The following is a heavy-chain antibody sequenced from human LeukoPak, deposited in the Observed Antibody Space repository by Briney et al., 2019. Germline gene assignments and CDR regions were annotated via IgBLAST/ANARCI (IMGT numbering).Heavy chain of an antibody. CDR3: ARALHPIFGVVISLYFDY. Sequence: ASVKVSCKASGYTFTGYYMHWVRQGPGQGLEWMGWINPNSGGTNYAQKFQGRVTMTRDTSISRAYMELSRLRSDDTAVYYCARALHPIFGVVISLYFDYWGQGTLVTVSS. V-gene: IGHV1-2*02. D-gene: IGHD3-3*01. J-gene: IGHJ4*02. CDR2: INPNSGGT. CDR1: GYTFTGYY.